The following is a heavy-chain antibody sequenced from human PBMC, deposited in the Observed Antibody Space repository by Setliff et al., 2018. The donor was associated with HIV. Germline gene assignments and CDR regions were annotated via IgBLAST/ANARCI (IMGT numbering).Heavy chain of an antibody. V-gene: IGHV3-7*01. J-gene: IGHJ3*02. CDR1: GFTSGFTFTNYW. CDR2: INQNGREK. CDR3: AGSRGYFVKAEWGTLDI. Sequence: GGSLRLSCAASGFTSGFTFTNYWMSWVRQAPGKGLEWVANINQNGREKYYVDSVKGRFTISRDNAKDSLYLQMNSLRGEDTAVYYCAGSRGYFVKAEWGTLDIWGQGTMVTVSS. D-gene: IGHD3-22*01.